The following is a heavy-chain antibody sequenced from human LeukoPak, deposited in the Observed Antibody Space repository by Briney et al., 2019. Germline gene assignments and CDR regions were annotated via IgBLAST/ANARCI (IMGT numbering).Heavy chain of an antibody. CDR1: GGSIRSGGYY. J-gene: IGHJ4*02. D-gene: IGHD3-3*01. Sequence: SETLSLTCTVSGGSIRSGGYYWSWIRQHPGRGLEWIGYISHTGSTSYHPSLKSRVTISVDTSKNQFSLKLSSVTAADTAVYYCARGWSLDYWGQGTLVTVSS. V-gene: IGHV4-31*03. CDR3: ARGWSLDY. CDR2: ISHTGST.